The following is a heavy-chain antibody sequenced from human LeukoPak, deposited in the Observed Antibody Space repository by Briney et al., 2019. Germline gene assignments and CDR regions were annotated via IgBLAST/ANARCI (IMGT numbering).Heavy chain of an antibody. J-gene: IGHJ4*02. CDR2: INPNSGDT. CDR1: GYTFTDYY. Sequence: ASVKVSCKASGYTFTDYYLHWVRQALGQGFEWMGWINPNSGDTNYAQKFQGRVTMTRDTSISTAHMEMSRLRSDDTAVYYCARANFLYCSSTACLFDYWGQGTLVTVSS. V-gene: IGHV1-2*02. D-gene: IGHD2-2*01. CDR3: ARANFLYCSSTACLFDY.